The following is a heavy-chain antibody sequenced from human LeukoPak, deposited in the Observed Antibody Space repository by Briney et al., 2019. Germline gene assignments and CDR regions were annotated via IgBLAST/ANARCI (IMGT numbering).Heavy chain of an antibody. J-gene: IGHJ4*02. CDR2: ISYDGTYK. Sequence: PGGSLRLSCAASGFTFSSYGMHWVRQAPGKGLEWVAVISYDGTYKYYADSVKGRFTISRDNSKNTLYLQMNRLRPEDAAVYYCAKAPVTTCRGAFCYPFDYWGLGTLVTVSS. CDR1: GFTFSSYG. V-gene: IGHV3-33*05. D-gene: IGHD2-15*01. CDR3: AKAPVTTCRGAFCYPFDY.